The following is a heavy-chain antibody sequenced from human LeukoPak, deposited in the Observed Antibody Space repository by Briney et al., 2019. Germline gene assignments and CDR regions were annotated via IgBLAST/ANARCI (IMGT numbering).Heavy chain of an antibody. CDR2: IYHSGST. Sequence: PSETLSLTCTVSGASISSSGYYWSWIRQPPGKGLEWIGYIYHSGSTYYNPSLKSRVTISVDTSKNQFSLKLSSVTAADTAVYYCASPYSRGLGYYFDYWGQGTLVTVSS. V-gene: IGHV4-31*03. D-gene: IGHD6-13*01. J-gene: IGHJ4*02. CDR3: ASPYSRGLGYYFDY. CDR1: GASISSSGYY.